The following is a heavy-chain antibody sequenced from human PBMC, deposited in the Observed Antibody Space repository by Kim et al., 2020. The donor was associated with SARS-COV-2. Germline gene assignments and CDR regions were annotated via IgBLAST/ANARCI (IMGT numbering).Heavy chain of an antibody. CDR2: ISYDGSNK. CDR1: GFTFSSYA. V-gene: IGHV3-30-3*01. J-gene: IGHJ6*02. CDR3: ARSNKGAYYYGMDV. Sequence: GGSLRLSCAASGFTFSSYAMHWVRQAPGKGPEWVAVISYDGSNKYYADSVKGRFTISRDNSKNTLYLQMNSLRAEDTAVYYCARSNKGAYYYGMDVWGQGTTVTVSS.